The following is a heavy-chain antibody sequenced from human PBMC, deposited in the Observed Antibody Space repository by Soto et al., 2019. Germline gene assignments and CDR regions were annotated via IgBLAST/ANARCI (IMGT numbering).Heavy chain of an antibody. CDR3: AKDRHYPRDYFHY. D-gene: IGHD3-10*01. J-gene: IGHJ4*02. CDR2: VSANGQGI. V-gene: IGHV3-23*01. CDR1: GFTFSSSA. Sequence: GGSLRLSCAASGFTFSSSAISWVRQAPGKGLEWVSAVSANGQGIYYADSVRGRFTISRDNSKNTVFLHMDSLSAEDTAVYYCAKDRHYPRDYFHYWGKGTLGTVSS.